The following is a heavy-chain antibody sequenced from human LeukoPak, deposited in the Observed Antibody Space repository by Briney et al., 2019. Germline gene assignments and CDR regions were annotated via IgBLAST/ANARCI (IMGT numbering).Heavy chain of an antibody. V-gene: IGHV3-20*04. D-gene: IGHD3-22*01. CDR2: INWNGGSI. CDR3: AREYYDSSGVGFDY. J-gene: IGHJ4*02. CDR1: GFTFDDYG. Sequence: GGSLRLSCAASGFTFDDYGMSWVRHPPGKGLEWVSGINWNGGSIGYADSVKGRFTISRDNAKNSLYLQMNSLRAEDTALYYCAREYYDSSGVGFDYWGQGTLVTVSS.